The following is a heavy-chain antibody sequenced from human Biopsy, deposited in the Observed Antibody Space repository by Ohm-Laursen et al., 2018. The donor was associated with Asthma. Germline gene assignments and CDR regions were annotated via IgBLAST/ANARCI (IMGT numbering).Heavy chain of an antibody. J-gene: IGHJ4*02. CDR2: VSWNSGSI. V-gene: IGHV3-9*01. D-gene: IGHD6-13*01. Sequence: SLRLSCSAFGFTFDDYAMHWVRQAPGKGLEWVSGVSWNSGSIDYADSVKGRFTISRDNAKNSLYLQMNSLRGADTALYYCVKDIRLQLWGFDSWGQGTLVTVSS. CDR1: GFTFDDYA. CDR3: VKDIRLQLWGFDS.